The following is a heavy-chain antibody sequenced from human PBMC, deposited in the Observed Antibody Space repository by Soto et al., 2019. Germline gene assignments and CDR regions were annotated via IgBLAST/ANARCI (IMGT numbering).Heavy chain of an antibody. Sequence: QGRLGQPGAEVKKPGSSVKVSSKASGGTFSTSAISWLRQAPGQGLEWVGGIIPIFGTANYPQKFQVRVTITADESTSTAYMELSSRRAEDTAVYYCARDGGGTNWFDPWGQGTLVTVSS. V-gene: IGHV1-69*01. J-gene: IGHJ5*02. D-gene: IGHD1-1*01. CDR3: ARDGGGTNWFDP. CDR2: IIPIFGTA. CDR1: GGTFSTSA.